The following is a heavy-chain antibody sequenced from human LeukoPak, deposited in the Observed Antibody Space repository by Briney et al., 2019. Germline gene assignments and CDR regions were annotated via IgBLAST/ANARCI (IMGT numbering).Heavy chain of an antibody. CDR3: ARLRGGSSEDFDY. Sequence: SETLSLTCTVSGGSISSSSYYWGWIRQPPGKGLEWIGSIYYSGSTYYNPSLKSRVPISVDTSKNQFSLKLSSVTAADTAVYYCARLRGGSSEDFDYWGQGTLVTVSS. D-gene: IGHD6-6*01. CDR1: GGSISSSSYY. CDR2: IYYSGST. J-gene: IGHJ4*02. V-gene: IGHV4-39*01.